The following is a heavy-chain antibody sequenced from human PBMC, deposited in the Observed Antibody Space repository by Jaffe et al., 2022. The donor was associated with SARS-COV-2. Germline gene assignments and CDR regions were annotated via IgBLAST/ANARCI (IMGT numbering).Heavy chain of an antibody. J-gene: IGHJ6*02. V-gene: IGHV4-61*02. CDR1: GDSISSGGYY. Sequence: QVQLQESGPGLVKPSQTLSLTCTVSGDSISSGGYYWSWIRQPAGKELEWIGRIYTGGGTNYNPSLKSRVTISVDTSKNQFSLKLSSVTAADTAVYYCARDLCVASGSTRCYYYYYGLDVWGQGTTVTVSS. CDR3: ARDLCVASGSTRCYYYYYGLDV. D-gene: IGHD2-2*01. CDR2: IYTGGGT.